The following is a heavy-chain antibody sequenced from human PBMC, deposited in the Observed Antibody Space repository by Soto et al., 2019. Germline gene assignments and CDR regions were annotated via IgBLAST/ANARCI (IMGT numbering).Heavy chain of an antibody. J-gene: IGHJ6*02. CDR3: AKEISLLGYARFYGMDV. D-gene: IGHD5-18*01. V-gene: IGHV3-9*01. CDR2: ISWNSGSI. Sequence: EVQLVESGGGLVQPGRSLRLSCAASGFTFDDYAMHWVRQAPGKGLEWVSGISWNSGSIGYADSVKGRFTISRDNAKNSLYLKMNSLRAEDTALYYCAKEISLLGYARFYGMDVWGQGTTVTVSS. CDR1: GFTFDDYA.